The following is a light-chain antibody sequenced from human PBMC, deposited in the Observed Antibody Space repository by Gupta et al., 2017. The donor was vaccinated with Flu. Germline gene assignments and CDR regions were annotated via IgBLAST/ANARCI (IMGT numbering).Light chain of an antibody. CDR3: LQGTHWPT. Sequence: DVVMTQSPLSLPVTFGQPASISCRSSQSLVHSNGNTYLTWFQQRPGQSPRRLIYRVSNRDSGVPDRFSSSGSGTDFTLKISRVEAEDVGVYYCLQGTHWPTFGQGTKVEIK. V-gene: IGKV2-30*02. J-gene: IGKJ1*01. CDR2: RVS. CDR1: QSLVHSNGNTY.